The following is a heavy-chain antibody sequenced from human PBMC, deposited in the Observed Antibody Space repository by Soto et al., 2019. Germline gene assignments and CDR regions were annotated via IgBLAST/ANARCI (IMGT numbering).Heavy chain of an antibody. J-gene: IGHJ5*02. CDR1: GGSISSYY. Sequence: QVQLQETGPGLVKPSETLSLTCTVSGGSISSYYWSWIRQPPGKGLEWIGYIYYSGSTNYNPSLKSRVTISVDTSKNQFSLKLSSVTAADTAVYYCARDGPPDWFDPWGQGTLVTVSS. CDR2: IYYSGST. CDR3: ARDGPPDWFDP. V-gene: IGHV4-59*01.